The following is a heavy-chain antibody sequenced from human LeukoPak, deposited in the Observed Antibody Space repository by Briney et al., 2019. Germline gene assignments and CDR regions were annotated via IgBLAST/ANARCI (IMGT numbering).Heavy chain of an antibody. V-gene: IGHV3-21*01. Sequence: GGSLRLSCAASGFTFSSYWMSWVRQAPGKGLEWISSIRSRNNYITYAASVKGRFTISRDNAKNSLYLQMNSLRAEDTAVYYCARVTGTDDAFDIWGQGTMVTVSS. CDR1: GFTFSSYW. D-gene: IGHD1-7*01. CDR3: ARVTGTDDAFDI. J-gene: IGHJ3*02. CDR2: IRSRNNYI.